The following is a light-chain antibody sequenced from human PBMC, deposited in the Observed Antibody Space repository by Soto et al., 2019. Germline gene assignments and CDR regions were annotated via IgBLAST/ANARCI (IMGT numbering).Light chain of an antibody. CDR3: SSYTSSSTSVV. J-gene: IGLJ2*01. V-gene: IGLV2-14*03. CDR2: DVS. CDR1: SSDVGGYNY. Sequence: QSVLTQPASVSGSPGQSITISCTGTSSDVGGYNYVSWYQHHPGKAPKLMIYDVSNRPSGVSNRFSGSKSGSTASLTISGLQAEDEADYYCSSYTSSSTSVVFGGGTKLTVL.